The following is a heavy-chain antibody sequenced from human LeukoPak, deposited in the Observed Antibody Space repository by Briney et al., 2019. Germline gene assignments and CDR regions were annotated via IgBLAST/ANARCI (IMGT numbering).Heavy chain of an antibody. Sequence: SETLSLTCTVSGGSISSYYWSWIRHPPGKGLQWIVYIYYSGSTNYNPSLKSQVTISVDTSKNQFSLKLSSVTAADTAVYYCARRRGYSKSEACWFDPWGQGTLVTVSS. CDR1: GGSISSYY. CDR3: ARRRGYSKSEACWFDP. J-gene: IGHJ5*02. D-gene: IGHD5-18*01. CDR2: IYYSGST. V-gene: IGHV4-59*08.